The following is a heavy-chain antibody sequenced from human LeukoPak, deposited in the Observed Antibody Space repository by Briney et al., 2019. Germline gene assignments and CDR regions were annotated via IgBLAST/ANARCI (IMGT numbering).Heavy chain of an antibody. V-gene: IGHV3-23*01. CDR3: ARALDPYAVYGMDV. Sequence: GGSLRLSCAASGFTFSSYAMSWVRQAPGKGLEWVSAISGSGGSTYYADSVKGRFTISRDNAKNTLYLQMNSLRAEDTAVYYCARALDPYAVYGMDVWGQGPTVTVSS. CDR1: GFTFSSYA. CDR2: ISGSGGST. D-gene: IGHD2-2*01. J-gene: IGHJ6*02.